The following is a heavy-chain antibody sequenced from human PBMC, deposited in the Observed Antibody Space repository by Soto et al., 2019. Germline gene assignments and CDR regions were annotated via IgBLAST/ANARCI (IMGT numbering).Heavy chain of an antibody. J-gene: IGHJ5*02. V-gene: IGHV3-23*01. D-gene: IGHD6-19*01. CDR1: GFTFSSYA. CDR3: AKDPPSSGWANWFDP. CDR2: ISGSGGAT. Sequence: GGSLRLSCAASGFTFSSYAISWVRQAPGKGLEWASAISGSGGATYYADSVRGRFTISRDNSKKTVYLQMNSLRGEDTAVYYCAKDPPSSGWANWFDPWGQGTLVTVSS.